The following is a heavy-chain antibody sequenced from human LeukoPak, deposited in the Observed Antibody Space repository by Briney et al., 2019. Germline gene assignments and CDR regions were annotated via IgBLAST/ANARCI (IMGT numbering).Heavy chain of an antibody. CDR1: RDPLSQPNS. Sequence: SGTMSLTCRVSRDPLSQPNSWTWLRQPPGQGLEWIGEVNLQGSTNYNPSLKSRVAISVDKSENHISLKLTSVTAADTAVYYCAREGGPYRPLDYSGQGTLVTVAS. V-gene: IGHV4-4*02. CDR2: VNLQGST. CDR3: AREGGPYRPLDY. J-gene: IGHJ4*02.